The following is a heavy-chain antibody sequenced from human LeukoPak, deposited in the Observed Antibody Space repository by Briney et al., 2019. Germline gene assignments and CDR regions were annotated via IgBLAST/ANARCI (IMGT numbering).Heavy chain of an antibody. V-gene: IGHV3-23*01. D-gene: IGHD3-3*01. J-gene: IGHJ5*01. Sequence: GGSLRLSCAASGFSFSSRAMSWVRQAPGKGLEWVSAISGSGGSTYYADSVKGRFTISRDNSKNTLYLQMNTLRAEDTAVYFCAKDFGPLDSWGQGTLVTVSS. CDR3: AKDFGPLDS. CDR2: ISGSGGST. CDR1: GFSFSSRA.